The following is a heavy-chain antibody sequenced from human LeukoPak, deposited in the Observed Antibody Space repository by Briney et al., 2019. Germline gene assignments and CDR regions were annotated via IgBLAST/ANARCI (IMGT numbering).Heavy chain of an antibody. V-gene: IGHV4-59*08. J-gene: IGHJ3*01. CDR2: VFYSGGT. CDR1: GGSTTGYF. D-gene: IGHD2-21*02. Sequence: SETLSLTCTISGGSTTGYFWSWIRQPPGKGPEWIGYVFYSGGTLYNPSLDSRVTISVDTSKTQFSLELTSVTAADTAVYYCARHMSVTYDAFNLWGRGTMVTVSS. CDR3: ARHMSVTYDAFNL.